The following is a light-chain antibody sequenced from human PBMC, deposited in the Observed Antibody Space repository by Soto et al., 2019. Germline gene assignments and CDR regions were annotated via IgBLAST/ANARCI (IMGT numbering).Light chain of an antibody. J-gene: IGKJ1*01. CDR2: KAY. V-gene: IGKV1-5*03. CDR1: QTISNW. Sequence: DLQMTQSPSSASASVGDRVTLTCRASQTISNWLAWYQQKPGQAHKLLIYKAYTLESGVQSRFSGSGSGTEFTLTISSLQPEDFATYYCKHYNSYSEAFGQGTKVDIK. CDR3: KHYNSYSEA.